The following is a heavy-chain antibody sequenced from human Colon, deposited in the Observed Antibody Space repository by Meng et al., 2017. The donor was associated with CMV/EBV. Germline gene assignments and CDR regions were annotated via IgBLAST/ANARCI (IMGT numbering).Heavy chain of an antibody. D-gene: IGHD2-2*01. CDR1: GDSVSSNNAA. Sequence: SQTLSLTCAISGDSVSSNNAAWNWIRQSPSRGLEWLGRTYYRSKWFNDYAVSVKSRITINSDTSKNQFSLHLNSVTPEDTAMYYCARTRSDAKLGAFGIWGQGTMVTVSS. V-gene: IGHV6-1*01. CDR2: TYYRSKWFN. J-gene: IGHJ3*02. CDR3: ARTRSDAKLGAFGI.